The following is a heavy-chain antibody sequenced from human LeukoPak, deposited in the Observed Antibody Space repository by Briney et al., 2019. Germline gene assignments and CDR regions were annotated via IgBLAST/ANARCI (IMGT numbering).Heavy chain of an antibody. CDR2: ISSSSSYI. V-gene: IGHV3-21*01. CDR1: GFTFSSYS. CDR3: ARRIVAGPLDP. J-gene: IGHJ5*02. D-gene: IGHD5-12*01. Sequence: GGSLRLSCAASGFTFSSYSMNWVRQAPGKGLEWVSSISSSSSYIYYADSVKGRFTISRDNAKNSLYLQMNSLRAEDTAVYHCARRIVAGPLDPWGQGTLVTVSS.